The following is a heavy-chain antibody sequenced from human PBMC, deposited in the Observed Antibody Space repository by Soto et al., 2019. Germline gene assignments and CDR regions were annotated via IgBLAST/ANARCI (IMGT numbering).Heavy chain of an antibody. Sequence: VASVKVSCKASGGTFSCDAISWVRQAPGQGLEWMGGIIPIFGTANYAQKFQGRVTITADESTSTAYMELSSLRSEDTAVYYCARDLTYYYDSSGYLDYWGQGTLVTVFS. CDR1: GGTFSCDA. J-gene: IGHJ4*02. CDR3: ARDLTYYYDSSGYLDY. V-gene: IGHV1-69*13. CDR2: IIPIFGTA. D-gene: IGHD3-22*01.